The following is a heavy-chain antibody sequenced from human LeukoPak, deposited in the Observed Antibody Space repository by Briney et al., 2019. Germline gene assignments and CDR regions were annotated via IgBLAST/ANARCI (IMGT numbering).Heavy chain of an antibody. D-gene: IGHD3-9*01. Sequence: ASVKVSCKASGGTFSSYAISWVRQAPGQGLEWMGIIKPSGGNTNYAQKFQGRVTMTRDTSTGTVYMELSSLRSEDTAVYFCARDQGLTGYFDYWGQGTLVTVSS. J-gene: IGHJ4*02. CDR2: IKPSGGNT. CDR3: ARDQGLTGYFDY. V-gene: IGHV1-46*01. CDR1: GGTFSSYA.